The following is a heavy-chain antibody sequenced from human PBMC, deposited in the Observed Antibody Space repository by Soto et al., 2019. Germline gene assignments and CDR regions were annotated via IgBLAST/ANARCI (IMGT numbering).Heavy chain of an antibody. Sequence: ASVKVSCKASGYSFINYAMFWVRQAPGQRLAWMGWINAANGNTKYSQNFQGRVTITRDTLANTAYMELSSLRSEDTAVYYCARDYSSSWYYFDYWGQGTLVTVSS. V-gene: IGHV1-3*01. CDR3: ARDYSSSWYYFDY. J-gene: IGHJ4*02. CDR2: INAANGNT. D-gene: IGHD6-13*01. CDR1: GYSFINYA.